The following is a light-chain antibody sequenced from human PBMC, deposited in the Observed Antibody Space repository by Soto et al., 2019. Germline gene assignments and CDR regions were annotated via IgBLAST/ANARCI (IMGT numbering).Light chain of an antibody. CDR3: SSYTSSNNVA. V-gene: IGLV2-14*03. J-gene: IGLJ2*01. CDR1: SSDVGAYDY. CDR2: DVS. Sequence: QSALTQPASVSGSPGQSITISCTGTSSDVGAYDYVSWYQQHPGKVPKLIIYDVSNRPSGVSNRFSGSKSGNTASLTISGLQAEDEGDYYCSSYTSSNNVAFGGGTKLTV.